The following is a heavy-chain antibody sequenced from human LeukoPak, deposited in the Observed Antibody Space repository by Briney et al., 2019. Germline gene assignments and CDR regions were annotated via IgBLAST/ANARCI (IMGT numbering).Heavy chain of an antibody. CDR2: IKQDGSEK. D-gene: IGHD3-10*01. J-gene: IGHJ4*02. CDR3: ASNYGSGSYYNGIDY. V-gene: IGHV3-7*03. Sequence: GGSLRLSCAASGFTFSSYGMHWVRQAPGKGLEWVANIKQDGSEKYYVDSVKGRFTISRDNAKNSLYLQMNSLRAEDTALYYCASNYGSGSYYNGIDYWGQGTLVTVSS. CDR1: GFTFSSYG.